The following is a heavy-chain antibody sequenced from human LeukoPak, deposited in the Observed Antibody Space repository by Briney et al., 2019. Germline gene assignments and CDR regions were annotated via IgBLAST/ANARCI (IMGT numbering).Heavy chain of an antibody. Sequence: ASVKVSCKASGYSFSSYYMHWVRLAPGQGLEWMGIIDPSGGDTTYAPKFQDRVTLTRDTSTSTVYLGLSSLRSDDTAVYYCARETSDIVVVVAATGGAFDIWGQGTMVTVSS. CDR3: ARETSDIVVVVAATGGAFDI. CDR1: GYSFSSYY. V-gene: IGHV1-46*01. J-gene: IGHJ3*02. CDR2: IDPSGGDT. D-gene: IGHD2-15*01.